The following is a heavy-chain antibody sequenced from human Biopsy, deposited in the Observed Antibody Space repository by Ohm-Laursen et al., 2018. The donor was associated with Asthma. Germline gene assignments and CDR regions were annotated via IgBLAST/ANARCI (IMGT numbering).Heavy chain of an antibody. D-gene: IGHD5-12*01. Sequence: SLRLSCAAPGFMFRSFGMHWVRQAPGKGLEWVAVISYDGNHKFYEDSVKGRFAISRDNSKNTLYLQMNSLRTEDTAVYYCAKRRGYSGHDNDYWGQGTPVIVSS. CDR2: ISYDGNHK. CDR3: AKRRGYSGHDNDY. CDR1: GFMFRSFG. V-gene: IGHV3-30*18. J-gene: IGHJ4*02.